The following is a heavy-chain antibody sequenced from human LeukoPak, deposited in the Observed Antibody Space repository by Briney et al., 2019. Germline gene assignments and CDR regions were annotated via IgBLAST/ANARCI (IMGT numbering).Heavy chain of an antibody. CDR1: GGSISSYY. V-gene: IGHV4-59*01. J-gene: IGHJ4*02. D-gene: IGHD3-16*01. CDR3: AREAYAEGGFDY. CDR2: IYYSGST. Sequence: WETLSLTCTVSGGSISSYYWSWIRQPPGKGLEWIGYIYYSGSTNYNPSLKSRVTISVDTSKNQFSLKLSSVTAADTAVYYCAREAYAEGGFDYCGQGTLVTVSS.